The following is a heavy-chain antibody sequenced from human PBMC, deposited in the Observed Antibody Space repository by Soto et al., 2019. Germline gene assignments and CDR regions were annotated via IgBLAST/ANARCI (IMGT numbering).Heavy chain of an antibody. J-gene: IGHJ6*02. CDR3: ARDEFLEWLLGLYGMDV. D-gene: IGHD3-3*01. CDR1: GFTFSSYI. V-gene: IGHV3-21*01. CDR2: ISSSSSYI. Sequence: GGSLRLSCAASGFTFSSYIMNWVRQSPGKGLEWVSSISSSSSYIYYADSVKGRFTISRDNAKNSLYLQMNSLRAEDTAVYYCARDEFLEWLLGLYGMDVWGQGTTVTVSS.